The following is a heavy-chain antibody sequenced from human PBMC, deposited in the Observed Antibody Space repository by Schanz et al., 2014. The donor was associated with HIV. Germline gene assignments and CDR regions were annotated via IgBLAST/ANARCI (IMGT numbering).Heavy chain of an antibody. Sequence: EVQLLESGGALVQPGESLRLSCTASGFTFGDYAMSWFRQAPGKGLEWVGRSKNKANGYITEYTASVKGRFTISRDDSRNSLYLQMNSLKTEDTAVYFCARWRSGAPSNWGQGTLVTVSS. D-gene: IGHD3-10*01. J-gene: IGHJ4*02. V-gene: IGHV3-72*01. CDR1: GFTFGDYA. CDR3: ARWRSGAPSN. CDR2: SKNKANGYIT.